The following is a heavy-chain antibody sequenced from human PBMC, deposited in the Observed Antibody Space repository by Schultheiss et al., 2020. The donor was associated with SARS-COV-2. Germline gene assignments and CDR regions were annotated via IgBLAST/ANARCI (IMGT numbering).Heavy chain of an antibody. D-gene: IGHD2-15*01. Sequence: GGSLRLSCAASGFTFSSYEMNWVRQAPGKGLEWVSYISSSGSTIYYADSVKGRFTISRDNAKNSLYLQMNSLRAEDTAVYYCAKDDSRYCSGGSCYPNAWGQGTLVTVSS. CDR3: AKDDSRYCSGGSCYPNA. V-gene: IGHV3-48*03. CDR2: ISSSGSTI. CDR1: GFTFSSYE. J-gene: IGHJ5*02.